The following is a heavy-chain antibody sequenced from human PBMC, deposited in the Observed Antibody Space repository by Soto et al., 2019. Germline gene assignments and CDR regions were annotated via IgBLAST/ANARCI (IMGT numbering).Heavy chain of an antibody. CDR2: IYYSGST. V-gene: IGHV4-31*03. Sequence: NPSETLSLTCTVSGGSISSGGYYWSWIRQHPGKGLEWIGYIYYSGSTYYNPSLKSRVTISVDTSKNQFSLKLSSVTAADTAVYYCARVDLSDSEYYFDYWGQGTLVTVSS. CDR3: ARVDLSDSEYYFDY. D-gene: IGHD2-15*01. J-gene: IGHJ4*02. CDR1: GGSISSGGYY.